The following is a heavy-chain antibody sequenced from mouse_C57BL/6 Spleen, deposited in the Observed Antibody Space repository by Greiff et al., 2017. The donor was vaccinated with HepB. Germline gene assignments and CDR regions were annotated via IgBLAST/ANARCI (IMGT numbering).Heavy chain of an antibody. D-gene: IGHD1-1*01. CDR2: IDPETGGT. CDR3: TSLTRFAY. Sequence: VKLQESGAELVRPGASVTLSCKASGYTFTDYEMHWVKQTPVHGLEWIGAIDPETGGTAYNQKFKGKAILTADKSSSTAYMELRSLTSEDSAVYYCTSLTRFAYWGQGTLVTVSA. V-gene: IGHV1-15*01. CDR1: GYTFTDYE. J-gene: IGHJ3*01.